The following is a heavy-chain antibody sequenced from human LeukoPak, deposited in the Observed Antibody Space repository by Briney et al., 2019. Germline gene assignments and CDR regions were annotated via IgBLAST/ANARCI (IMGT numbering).Heavy chain of an antibody. CDR1: GFTFSSYD. J-gene: IGHJ1*01. Sequence: GSMRLSCAASGFTFSSYDMNWVRQAPGKGLEWVSYISTISSTKYYADSVKGRFTISRDNAKNSLYLQMNSLRDEDTAVYYCARGKIGYYYGDYDGYWGQGTLVSVSS. CDR3: ARGKIGYYYGDYDGY. CDR2: ISTISSTK. V-gene: IGHV3-48*02. D-gene: IGHD4-17*01.